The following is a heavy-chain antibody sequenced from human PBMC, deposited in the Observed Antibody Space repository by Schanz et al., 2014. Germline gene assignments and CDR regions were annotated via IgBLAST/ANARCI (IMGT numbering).Heavy chain of an antibody. J-gene: IGHJ4*02. CDR1: GFSFSDYG. CDR2: ISYHGSER. CDR3: YSGFDY. D-gene: IGHD3-22*01. V-gene: IGHV3-30*03. Sequence: QVQLVESGGGVVQPGRSLRLSCAGSGFSFSDYGMHWVRQAPGRGLEWVAVISYHGSERYYADSVKGRFTISRDNSKINLYMTKNTPVTEDTAVYFGYSGFDYWGQGTLVTVSS.